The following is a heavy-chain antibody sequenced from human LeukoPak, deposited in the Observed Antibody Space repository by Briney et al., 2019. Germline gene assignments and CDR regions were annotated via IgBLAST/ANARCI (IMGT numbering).Heavy chain of an antibody. V-gene: IGHV4-30-4*08. D-gene: IGHD3-22*01. CDR1: GGSISSGDYY. CDR2: IYYSGST. J-gene: IGHJ5*02. Sequence: SETLSLTCTVSGGSISSGDYYWSWIRQPPGKGLEWIGYIYYSGSTYYNPSLKSRVTISVDTSKHQFSLKVRSATATDTAVYYCARLFYYDSSGPPSWGQGTLVTVSS. CDR3: ARLFYYDSSGPPS.